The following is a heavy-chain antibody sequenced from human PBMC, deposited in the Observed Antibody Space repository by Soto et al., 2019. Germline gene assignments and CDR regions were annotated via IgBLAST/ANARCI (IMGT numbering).Heavy chain of an antibody. Sequence: GASVKVSCKASGYTFTSYGISWVRQAPGQGLEWMGWISAYNGNTNYAQKLQGRVTMTTDTSTSTAYMELRSLRSDDTAVYYCARDFLVPCSGGSCYFFNWFDPWGQGTLVTVSS. CDR3: ARDFLVPCSGGSCYFFNWFDP. D-gene: IGHD2-15*01. CDR2: ISAYNGNT. V-gene: IGHV1-18*01. CDR1: GYTFTSYG. J-gene: IGHJ5*02.